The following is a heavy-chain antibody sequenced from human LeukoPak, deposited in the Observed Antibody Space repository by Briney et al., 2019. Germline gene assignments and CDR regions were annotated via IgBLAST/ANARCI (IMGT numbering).Heavy chain of an antibody. J-gene: IGHJ6*03. CDR3: TRLIMSSIYYYYMDV. V-gene: IGHV4-59*01. CDR1: GGSISSYY. Sequence: NPSETLSLTCTFSGGSISSYYWSWIRQPPAKGLEWIGYIYYSGSTNYNPSLKSRVTISVDTSKNQFSLKLSSVTAADTAVYYCTRLIMSSIYYYYMDVWGKGTTVTVSS. CDR2: IYYSGST. D-gene: IGHD3-10*01.